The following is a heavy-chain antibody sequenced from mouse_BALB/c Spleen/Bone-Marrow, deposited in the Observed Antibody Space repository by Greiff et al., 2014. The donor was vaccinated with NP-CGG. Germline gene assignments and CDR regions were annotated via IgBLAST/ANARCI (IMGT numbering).Heavy chain of an antibody. D-gene: IGHD1-1*01. CDR2: INPYNGGT. CDR1: GYSFTDYT. Sequence: EVKLMESGPELVKPGASMKISCKASGYSFTDYTMNWVKPSHGKNLEWIGLINPYNGGTTYNQKFKGKATLTVVMSSSTAYLELLSLTSEDSAVYYCARSDYGYGYFDVWGAGTTVTVSS. V-gene: IGHV1-18*01. J-gene: IGHJ1*01. CDR3: ARSDYGYGYFDV.